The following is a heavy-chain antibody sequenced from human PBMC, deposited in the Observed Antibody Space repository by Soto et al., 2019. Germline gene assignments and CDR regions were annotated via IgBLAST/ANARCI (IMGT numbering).Heavy chain of an antibody. V-gene: IGHV1-18*01. Sequence: QVQLLQSGAEVKKPGASVRVSCKTSGYTFTRYGVSWVRQAPGQGLEWMGWISGYNGNTKEAHKFEGRVILTTETAANTVHMELRSLTSNDTAVYYCARGSAYSTPWSFDSWGQGTLVTVSS. CDR3: ARGSAYSTPWSFDS. CDR1: GYTFTRYG. CDR2: ISGYNGNT. D-gene: IGHD2-8*01. J-gene: IGHJ4*02.